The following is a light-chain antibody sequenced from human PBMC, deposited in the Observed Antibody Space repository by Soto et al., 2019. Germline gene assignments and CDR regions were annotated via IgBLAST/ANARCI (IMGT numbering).Light chain of an antibody. CDR2: DAS. Sequence: DIQMTQSPSTLSASVGDRVTITCRASQSISSSLAWYQQKPGKAPKLLIYDASRLKSGVPPRFSGSGSGTEFTLTISSLQPDDFATYYCQQYSTYPLTFGGGTKV. V-gene: IGKV1-5*01. J-gene: IGKJ4*01. CDR3: QQYSTYPLT. CDR1: QSISSS.